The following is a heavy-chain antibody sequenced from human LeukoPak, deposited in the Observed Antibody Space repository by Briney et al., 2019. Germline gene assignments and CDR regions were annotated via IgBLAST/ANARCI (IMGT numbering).Heavy chain of an antibody. CDR1: GFTSSSNA. CDR2: VSGSGDRM. D-gene: IGHD6-13*01. CDR3: AKAAAAPGFDF. J-gene: IGHJ4*02. Sequence: PGGSLSLSCAASGFTSSSNALNWVRQAPGKGLEWLATVSGSGDRMYHALSVNGRFTISRDKSKNTIYQQINSLRAEDTALYYCAKAAAAPGFDFWGQGTLVTVSS. V-gene: IGHV3-23*01.